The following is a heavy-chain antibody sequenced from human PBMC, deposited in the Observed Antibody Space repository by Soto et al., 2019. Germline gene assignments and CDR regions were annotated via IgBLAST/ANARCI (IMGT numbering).Heavy chain of an antibody. CDR3: ARDVDYFDY. J-gene: IGHJ4*02. CDR1: GFTFSSYG. D-gene: IGHD2-15*01. Sequence: QVQLVESGGGVVQPGRSLRLSCAASGFTFSSYGMHWVRQAPGKGLEWVAVIWYDGSNKYYADSVKGRFTISRDNSKNRLYLQMNSLRAEDTAVYYCARDVDYFDYWGQGTLVTVSS. V-gene: IGHV3-33*01. CDR2: IWYDGSNK.